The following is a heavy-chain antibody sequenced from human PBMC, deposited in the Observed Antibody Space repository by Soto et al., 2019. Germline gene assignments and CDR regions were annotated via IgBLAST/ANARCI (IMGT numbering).Heavy chain of an antibody. CDR2: ISGSGGST. Sequence: GGSLRLSCAASGFTFSSYAMSWVRQAPGKGLEWVSAISGSGGSTYYADSVKGRFTISRDNSKNTLYLQMNSLRAEDTAVYYCAKKIIVVVPAADAFDIWGQGTMVTVSS. D-gene: IGHD2-2*01. J-gene: IGHJ3*02. CDR3: AKKIIVVVPAADAFDI. CDR1: GFTFSSYA. V-gene: IGHV3-23*01.